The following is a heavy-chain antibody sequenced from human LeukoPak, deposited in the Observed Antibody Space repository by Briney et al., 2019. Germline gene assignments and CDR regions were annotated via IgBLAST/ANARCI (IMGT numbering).Heavy chain of an antibody. J-gene: IGHJ4*02. CDR2: ISGSGGST. D-gene: IGHD5-24*01. V-gene: IGHV3-23*01. CDR3: AKARLEMATITVFDY. Sequence: GGSLRLSCAASGFTFSSYAMSWVRQAPGKGLEWVSAISGSGGSTYYADSVKGRFTISRDNSKNTLYLQMNSLRAEDTAVYCCAKARLEMATITVFDYWGQGTLVTVSS. CDR1: GFTFSSYA.